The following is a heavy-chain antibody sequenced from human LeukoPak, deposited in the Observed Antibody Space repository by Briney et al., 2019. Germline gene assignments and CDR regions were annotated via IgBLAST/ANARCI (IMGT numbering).Heavy chain of an antibody. Sequence: ESGPTLVKPTQTLTLTCTFSGFSLSTSGVGVGWIRQPPGKALEWLAPIYWDDDKRYSPSLKSRLTITKDTSKNQVVLTMTNMDPVDTATYYCALKRGTTGTFFFDYWGQGTLVTVSS. CDR1: GFSLSTSGVG. D-gene: IGHD1-1*01. J-gene: IGHJ4*02. CDR3: ALKRGTTGTFFFDY. V-gene: IGHV2-5*02. CDR2: IYWDDDK.